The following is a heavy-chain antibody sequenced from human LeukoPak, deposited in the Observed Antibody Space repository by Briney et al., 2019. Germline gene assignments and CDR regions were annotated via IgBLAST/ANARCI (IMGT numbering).Heavy chain of an antibody. CDR3: AGPIAARRGGYYFDY. D-gene: IGHD6-6*01. Sequence: SETLSLTCTVSGGSISSSSYYWGWIRQPPGKGLEWIGSIYYSGSTYYNPSLKSRVTTSVDTSKNQFSLKLSSVTAADTAVYYCAGPIAARRGGYYFDYWGQGTLVTVSS. CDR2: IYYSGST. CDR1: GGSISSSSYY. J-gene: IGHJ4*02. V-gene: IGHV4-39*01.